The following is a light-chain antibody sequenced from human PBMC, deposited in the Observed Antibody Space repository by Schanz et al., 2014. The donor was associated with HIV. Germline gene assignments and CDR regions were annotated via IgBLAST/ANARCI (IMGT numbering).Light chain of an antibody. Sequence: QSALTQPRSVSGSPGQSVTISCTGTSSDVGGYNYVSWYQQHPGKAPKLMIYDVSKRPSGVSDRFSGSKSGNTASLSIFGLQAEDEADYYCSSYTSSSTDVVFGGGTKLTVL. V-gene: IGLV2-11*01. CDR3: SSYTSSSTDVV. CDR2: DVS. CDR1: SSDVGGYNY. J-gene: IGLJ2*01.